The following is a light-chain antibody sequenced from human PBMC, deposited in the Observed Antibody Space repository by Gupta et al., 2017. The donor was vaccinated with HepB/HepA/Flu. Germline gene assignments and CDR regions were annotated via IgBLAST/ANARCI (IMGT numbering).Light chain of an antibody. CDR3: QTWDSTTVV. Sequence: SYDLTQPPSVSVSPGQTASITCSGDKLGNKYAYWFQQKPGQSPVLVMYENNRRPSGIPERFSGSNSGNTASLTISGTQSMDEADYYCQTWDSTTVVFGGGTKLTVL. CDR2: ENN. V-gene: IGLV3-1*01. J-gene: IGLJ2*01. CDR1: KLGNKY.